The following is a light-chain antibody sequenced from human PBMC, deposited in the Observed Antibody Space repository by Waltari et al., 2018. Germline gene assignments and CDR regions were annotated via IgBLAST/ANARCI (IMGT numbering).Light chain of an antibody. CDR1: QSVSSNY. Sequence: DIELTQSPGTLSLSPGETATLSCRASQSVSSNYLAWYQQKPGQAPSLLIYAASSRATGVPDRISGSGSGTDFTLTLSRLEPEDFAVYYCQQHGTSPYTFGQGTKLQIK. CDR3: QQHGTSPYT. CDR2: AAS. V-gene: IGKV3-20*01. J-gene: IGKJ2*01.